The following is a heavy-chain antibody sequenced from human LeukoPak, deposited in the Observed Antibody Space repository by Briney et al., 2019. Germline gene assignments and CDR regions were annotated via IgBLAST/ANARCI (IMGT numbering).Heavy chain of an antibody. CDR3: AREASRDGYNDAFDI. J-gene: IGHJ3*02. D-gene: IGHD5-24*01. CDR1: GITVSSNY. CDR2: HYSGGST. Sequence: GGSLRLSCAASGITVSSNYMSWVRQAPGKGLEWVSVHYSGGSTKYADSVKGRFTISRDNSKNTLYPQMDSLRAEDTAVYYCAREASRDGYNDAFDIWGQGTMVTVS. V-gene: IGHV3-53*01.